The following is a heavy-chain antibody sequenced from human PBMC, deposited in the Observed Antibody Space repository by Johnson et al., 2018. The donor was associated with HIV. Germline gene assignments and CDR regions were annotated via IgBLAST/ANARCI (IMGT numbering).Heavy chain of an antibody. CDR2: ISYDGSNK. CDR3: ARDLGPNGRGAFDM. CDR1: GFTFSSYD. J-gene: IGHJ3*02. V-gene: IGHV3-30*03. D-gene: IGHD1-1*01. Sequence: QVQLVESGGGLVQPGGSLRLSCAASGFTFSSYDMHWVRQATGKGMEWVAVISYDGSNKYYADSVKGRFTISRDNAKNSVYLQMKNLRAEDTALYYCARDLGPNGRGAFDMWGRGTMVTVSS.